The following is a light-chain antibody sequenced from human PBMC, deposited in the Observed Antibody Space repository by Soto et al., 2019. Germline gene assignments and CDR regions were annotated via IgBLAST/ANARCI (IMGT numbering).Light chain of an antibody. CDR1: QIIKTFY. Sequence: IVLTQSPGTLSLSPGETATLACRASQIIKTFYFGWYQQKPCQSPRLLIYGVYSRATGTPDRSSGSGSGKEFTLTISRREPEDSAVYYCQFYGSSLITFGQGTRL. CDR2: GVY. J-gene: IGKJ5*01. V-gene: IGKV3-20*01. CDR3: QFYGSSLIT.